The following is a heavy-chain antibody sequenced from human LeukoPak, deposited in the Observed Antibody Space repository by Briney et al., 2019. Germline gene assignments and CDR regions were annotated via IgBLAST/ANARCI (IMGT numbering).Heavy chain of an antibody. J-gene: IGHJ5*02. CDR2: INPSGGST. D-gene: IGHD5-12*01. V-gene: IGHV1-46*01. CDR3: ARDSNPQGSSVMGGYNL. CDR1: GYTFTSYY. Sequence: ASVTVSCTASGYTFTSYYMHWVRQAPGQGLEWMGIINPSGGSTSYAQKFQGRVTITADESTSTAYMELSSLRSEDTAVYYCARDSNPQGSSVMGGYNLWGQGTLVTVSS.